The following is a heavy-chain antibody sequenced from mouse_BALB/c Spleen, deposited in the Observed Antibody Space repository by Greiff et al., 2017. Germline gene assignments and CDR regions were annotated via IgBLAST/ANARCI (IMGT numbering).Heavy chain of an antibody. CDR3: ARKKYGNYFDY. D-gene: IGHD2-10*02. Sequence: EVQVVESGGGLVQPGGSRKLSCAASGFTFSSFGMHWVRQAPEKGLEWVAYISSGSSTIYYADTVKGRFTISRDKPKNTLFLQMTSLRSEDTAMYYCARKKYGNYFDYWGQGTTLTVSS. V-gene: IGHV5-17*02. CDR2: ISSGSSTI. J-gene: IGHJ2*01. CDR1: GFTFSSFG.